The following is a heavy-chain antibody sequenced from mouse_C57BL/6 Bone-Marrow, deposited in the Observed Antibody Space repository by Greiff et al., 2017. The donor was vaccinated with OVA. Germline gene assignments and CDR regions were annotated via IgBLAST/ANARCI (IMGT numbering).Heavy chain of an antibody. J-gene: IGHJ4*01. CDR2: ISDGGSYT. CDR3: ARDKGYYSNLYYAMDY. Sequence: EVQGVESGGGLVKPGGSLKLSCAASGFTFSSYAMSWVRQTPEKRLEWVATISDGGSYTYYPDNVKGRFTISRDNAKNNLYLQMSHLKSEDTAMYYCARDKGYYSNLYYAMDYWGQGTSVTVSS. CDR1: GFTFSSYA. V-gene: IGHV5-4*01. D-gene: IGHD2-5*01.